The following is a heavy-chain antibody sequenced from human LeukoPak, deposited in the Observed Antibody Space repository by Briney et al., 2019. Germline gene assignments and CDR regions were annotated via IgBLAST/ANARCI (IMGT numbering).Heavy chain of an antibody. CDR1: EFTFSNYA. V-gene: IGHV3-23*01. CDR2: ICFSDEST. CDR3: AKYGSGTYYNGLH. J-gene: IGHJ4*02. D-gene: IGHD3-10*01. Sequence: GGSLRLSCAASEFTFSNYAMTWLRQAPGKGVQGVSIICFSDESTYYAHSVKGRFTISRDSSKSTVYLQMNRLKDEDTAVYYCAKYGSGTYYNGLHWGQGTLVTVSS.